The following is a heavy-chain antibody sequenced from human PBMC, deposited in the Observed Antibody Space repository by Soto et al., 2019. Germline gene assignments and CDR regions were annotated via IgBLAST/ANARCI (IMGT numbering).Heavy chain of an antibody. V-gene: IGHV1-69*04. CDR2: IIPILGIA. D-gene: IGHD5-12*01. CDR1: GGTFSSYA. CDR3: ARSGYSGYDFYGMDV. J-gene: IGHJ6*02. Sequence: ASVKVSCKASGGTFSSYAISWVRQAPGQGLEWMGRIIPILGIANYAQKFQGRVTITADKSTSTAYMELSSLRSEDTAVYYCARSGYSGYDFYGMDVWGQGTTVTVSS.